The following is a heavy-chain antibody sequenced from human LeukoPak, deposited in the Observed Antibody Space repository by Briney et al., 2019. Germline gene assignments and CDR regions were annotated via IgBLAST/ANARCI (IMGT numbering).Heavy chain of an antibody. Sequence: SETLSLTCTVSGASVSSASYWSWIRQPPGKGVEWIAHIYNGVNTNYNPSLKSRATISVDTSKNQFSLRLNSVTAADTAVYYCARSRAFNSGAFDPWGQGSLVTVSS. CDR3: ARSRAFNSGAFDP. J-gene: IGHJ5*02. V-gene: IGHV4-61*01. CDR1: GASVSSASY. CDR2: IYNGVNT. D-gene: IGHD1-26*01.